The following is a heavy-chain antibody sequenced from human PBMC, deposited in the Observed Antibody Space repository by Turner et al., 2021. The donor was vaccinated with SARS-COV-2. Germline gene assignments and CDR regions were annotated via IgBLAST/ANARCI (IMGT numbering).Heavy chain of an antibody. J-gene: IGHJ4*02. V-gene: IGHV1-24*01. Sequence: QVQLVQSGAVLKKPGASVRVSCKVYGYTLTELSMHWVRQAPGKGLEWMGGFDRVDGETSTAKKFQGRVTMTGDTSTDTAYMELSSLRSEDTAVYYCTTDDILTSYYTSFDYWGQGTLVTVSS. CDR3: TTDDILTSYYTSFDY. CDR2: FDRVDGET. D-gene: IGHD3-9*01. CDR1: GYTLTELS.